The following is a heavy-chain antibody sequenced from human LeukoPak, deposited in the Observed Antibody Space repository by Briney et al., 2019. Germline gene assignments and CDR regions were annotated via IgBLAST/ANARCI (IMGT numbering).Heavy chain of an antibody. V-gene: IGHV3-30*03. D-gene: IGHD6-13*01. CDR2: ISYAGSNK. Sequence: GTSQRLSCAASGFTFSTYGMHWVRQAPGKGLEWVAVISYAGSNKYYADSVKGRFGISRDNVKNTLYLQMNSLRAEDTAVYFCAREQPGPWGQGTLVTVSS. J-gene: IGHJ5*02. CDR1: GFTFSTYG. CDR3: AREQPGP.